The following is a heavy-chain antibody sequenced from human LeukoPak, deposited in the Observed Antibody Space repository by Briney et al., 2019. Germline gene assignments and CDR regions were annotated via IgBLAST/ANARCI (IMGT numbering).Heavy chain of an antibody. Sequence: PSETLSLTCTVSGGSISSSSYYWGWIRQPPGKGLEWIASIYYSGSTYYNPSLKSRVTISVDTSKNQLSLKLSSLTAADTAVYYCARHEYSGSYYGLSWFDPWGQGTLVTVSS. CDR1: GGSISSSSYY. V-gene: IGHV4-39*01. D-gene: IGHD1-26*01. J-gene: IGHJ5*02. CDR2: IYYSGST. CDR3: ARHEYSGSYYGLSWFDP.